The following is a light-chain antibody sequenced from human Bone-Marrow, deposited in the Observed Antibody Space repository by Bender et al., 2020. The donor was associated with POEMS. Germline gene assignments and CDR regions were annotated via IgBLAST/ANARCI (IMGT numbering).Light chain of an antibody. J-gene: IGLJ3*02. V-gene: IGLV1-44*01. CDR2: SSH. Sequence: QSVLTQPPSASGTPGQRVTISCSGGSSNIRAHAVNWYQHLPGTAPKLLIYSSHRRPSEVPDRFSGSRSGTSASLAISGLQSEDEADYYCAVWDDSLNGWVFGGGTKLTVL. CDR3: AVWDDSLNGWV. CDR1: SSNIRAHA.